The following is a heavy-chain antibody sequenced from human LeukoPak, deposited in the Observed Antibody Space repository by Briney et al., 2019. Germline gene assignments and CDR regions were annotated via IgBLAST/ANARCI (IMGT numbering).Heavy chain of an antibody. V-gene: IGHV1-69*04. Sequence: ASVKVSCKAYGGTFSSYAISWVRQAPGQGLEWMGRIIPILGIANYAQKFQGRVTITADKSTSTASMELSSLRSEDTAVYYCASPLRYQLLKRDYYYYGMDVWGQGTTVTVSS. CDR3: ASPLRYQLLKRDYYYYGMDV. J-gene: IGHJ6*02. D-gene: IGHD2-2*01. CDR2: IIPILGIA. CDR1: GGTFSSYA.